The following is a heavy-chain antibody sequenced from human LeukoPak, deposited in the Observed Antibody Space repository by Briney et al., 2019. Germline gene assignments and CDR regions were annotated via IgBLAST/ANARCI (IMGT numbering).Heavy chain of an antibody. J-gene: IGHJ4*02. D-gene: IGHD1-26*01. CDR2: INPNSGGT. Sequence: ASVKVSCKASGYTFTGYYMHWVRQAPGQGLEWMGWINPNSGGTNYAQKFQGRVTTTRDTSISTAYMELSRLRSDDTAVYYCARDRGYSGSYYFDYWGQGTLVTVSS. CDR1: GYTFTGYY. V-gene: IGHV1-2*02. CDR3: ARDRGYSGSYYFDY.